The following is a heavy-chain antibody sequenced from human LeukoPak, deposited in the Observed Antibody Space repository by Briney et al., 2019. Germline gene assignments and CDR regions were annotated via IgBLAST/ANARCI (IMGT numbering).Heavy chain of an antibody. CDR1: GGSISSGDYY. D-gene: IGHD3-16*02. CDR2: IYYSGST. Sequence: SETLSLTCTVSGGSISSGDYYWSCIRQSPGKGLEWIGYIYYSGSTSYNPSLKSRVTISVDTSKNQFSLRLTSVTAADTAVYYCARGPNYVWGSYRYFDYWGQGTLVTVSS. V-gene: IGHV4-30-4*01. J-gene: IGHJ4*02. CDR3: ARGPNYVWGSYRYFDY.